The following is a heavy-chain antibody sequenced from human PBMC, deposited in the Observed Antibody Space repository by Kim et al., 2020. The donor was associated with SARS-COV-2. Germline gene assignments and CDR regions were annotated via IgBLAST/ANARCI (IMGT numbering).Heavy chain of an antibody. D-gene: IGHD1-26*01. Sequence: SVKVSCKASGGTFSSYAISWVRQAPGQGLEWMGGIIPIFGTANYAQKFQGRVTITADESTSTAYMELSSLRSEDTAVYYCAREFEGGSDRPFDYWGQGTLVTVSS. V-gene: IGHV1-69*13. J-gene: IGHJ4*02. CDR2: IIPIFGTA. CDR3: AREFEGGSDRPFDY. CDR1: GGTFSSYA.